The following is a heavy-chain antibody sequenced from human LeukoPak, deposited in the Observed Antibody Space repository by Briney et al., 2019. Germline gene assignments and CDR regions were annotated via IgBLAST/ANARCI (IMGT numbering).Heavy chain of an antibody. CDR3: ATTEYSSGWPYFDY. CDR2: ISSSSSYI. J-gene: IGHJ4*02. CDR1: GFTFSSYS. V-gene: IGHV3-21*01. D-gene: IGHD6-19*01. Sequence: GGSLRLSCAASGFTFSSYSMYWVRQAPGRGLEWVSSISSSSSYIYYADSVKGRFTISRDNAKNSLYLQMNSLRAEDTAVYYCATTEYSSGWPYFDYWGQGTLVTVSS.